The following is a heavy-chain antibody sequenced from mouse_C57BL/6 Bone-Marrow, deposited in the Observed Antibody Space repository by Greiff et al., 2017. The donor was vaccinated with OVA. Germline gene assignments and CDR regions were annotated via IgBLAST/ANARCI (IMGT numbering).Heavy chain of an antibody. J-gene: IGHJ1*03. Sequence: VQLQQPGAELVMPGASVKLSCKASGYTFTSYWMHWVKQRPGQGLEWIREIDPSDSYTNYNQKFKGKSTLTVDKSSSTAYLQRSSLTSEDSAVYYCARVYYGSAYWYFDVWGTGTTVTVSS. CDR1: GYTFTSYW. CDR3: ARVYYGSAYWYFDV. D-gene: IGHD1-1*01. CDR2: IDPSDSYT. V-gene: IGHV1-69*01.